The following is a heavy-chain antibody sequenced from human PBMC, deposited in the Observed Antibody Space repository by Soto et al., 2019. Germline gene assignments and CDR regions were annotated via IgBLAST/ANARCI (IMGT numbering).Heavy chain of an antibody. V-gene: IGHV5-10-1*01. CDR3: ARQLYYDILTGYSPWFDP. CDR2: IDPSDSYT. J-gene: IGHJ5*02. CDR1: GYSFTSYW. Sequence: RGESRKISCKGSGYSFTSYWISWVRQMPGKGLEWMGRIDPSDSYTNYSPSFQGHVTISADKSISTAYLQWSSLKASDTAMYYCARQLYYDILTGYSPWFDPWGQEPWSPSPQ. D-gene: IGHD3-9*01.